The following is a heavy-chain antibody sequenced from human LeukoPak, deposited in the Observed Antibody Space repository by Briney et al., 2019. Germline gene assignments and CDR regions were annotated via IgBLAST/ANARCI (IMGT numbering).Heavy chain of an antibody. D-gene: IGHD4-17*01. CDR3: ATQHYGLFDY. CDR1: GFTVSSNF. V-gene: IGHV3-66*01. Sequence: AGGSLRLSWAASGFTVSSNFMSWVRQAPGKGLEWVSVIYSGVTTYYADSVKGRFTISRDNAKNSLYLQMNSLRAEDTAVYYCATQHYGLFDYGGQGTLVTVSS. CDR2: IYSGVTT. J-gene: IGHJ4*02.